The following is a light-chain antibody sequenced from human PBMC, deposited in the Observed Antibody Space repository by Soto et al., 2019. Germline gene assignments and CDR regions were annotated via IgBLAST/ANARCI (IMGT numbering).Light chain of an antibody. Sequence: QSALTQPASVSGSPGQSITISCTGTSSDVGGYNYVSWYQQHPGKAPKLMIYEVSNRPSGVSNRFSGSKSGNTASLTISGIQDEDEADYSCSSYTSSSTLVFGTGTKVTVL. CDR3: SSYTSSSTLV. V-gene: IGLV2-14*01. J-gene: IGLJ1*01. CDR1: SSDVGGYNY. CDR2: EVS.